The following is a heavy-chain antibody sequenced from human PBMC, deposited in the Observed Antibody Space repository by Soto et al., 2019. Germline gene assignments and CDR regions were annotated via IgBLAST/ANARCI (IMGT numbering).Heavy chain of an antibody. J-gene: IGHJ6*02. V-gene: IGHV4-31*03. Sequence: QVQLQESGPGLAKPSQTLSLTCTVSGGSISSGGYYWSWIRQHPGKGLEWIGYIYYSGSTYYNPSLQSRVTISVDTSKNQFSLKLSSVTAADTAVYYCARDGWYCSSTSCTSKDYYYYGMDVWGQGTTVTVSS. CDR3: ARDGWYCSSTSCTSKDYYYYGMDV. CDR1: GGSISSGGYY. D-gene: IGHD2-2*01. CDR2: IYYSGST.